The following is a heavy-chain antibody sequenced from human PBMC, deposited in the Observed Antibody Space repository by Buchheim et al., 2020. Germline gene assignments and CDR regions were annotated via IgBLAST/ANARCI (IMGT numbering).Heavy chain of an antibody. Sequence: QVQLQESGPGLVKPSETLSLTCTVSGGSISRYYWSWIRQPPGKGLEWIGYIYYSGSTNYNPSLKSRVTISVDTSKNQFSLKLSSVTAADTAVYYCARELGSRGWFDPWGQGTL. D-gene: IGHD7-27*01. CDR3: ARELGSRGWFDP. CDR2: IYYSGST. J-gene: IGHJ5*02. CDR1: GGSISRYY. V-gene: IGHV4-59*01.